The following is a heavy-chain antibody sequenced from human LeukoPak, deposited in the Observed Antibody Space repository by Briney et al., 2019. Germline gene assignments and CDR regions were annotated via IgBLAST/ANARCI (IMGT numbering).Heavy chain of an antibody. CDR2: IYYSGST. V-gene: IGHV4-39*01. D-gene: IGHD3-9*01. Sequence: PSETLSLTCTVSGDSISSSSYYWGWIRQPPGKGLEWIGSIYYSGSTYYNPSLKSRVTISVDTSKNQFSLKLSSVTAADTAVYYCARGYYDILTGYLDTFDYWGQGTLVTVSS. CDR3: ARGYYDILTGYLDTFDY. J-gene: IGHJ4*02. CDR1: GDSISSSSYY.